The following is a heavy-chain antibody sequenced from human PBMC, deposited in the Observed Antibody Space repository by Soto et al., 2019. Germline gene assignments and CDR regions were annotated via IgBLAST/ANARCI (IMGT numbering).Heavy chain of an antibody. CDR3: AKDVSSSWSRPHYFDY. V-gene: IGHV3-23*01. Sequence: PGGSLRLSCAASGFTFSSYAMSWVRQAPGKGLEWVSAISGSGGSTYYADSVKGRFTISRDNSKNTLYLQMNSLRAEDTAVYYCAKDVSSSWSRPHYFDYWGQGTLVTVSS. CDR1: GFTFSSYA. J-gene: IGHJ4*02. D-gene: IGHD6-13*01. CDR2: ISGSGGST.